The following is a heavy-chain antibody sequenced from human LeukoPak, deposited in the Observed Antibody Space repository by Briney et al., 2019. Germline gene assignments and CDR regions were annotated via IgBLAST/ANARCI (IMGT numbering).Heavy chain of an antibody. CDR1: GGTFSSYA. D-gene: IGHD6-19*01. J-gene: IGHJ4*02. CDR2: IIPIFGTA. CDR3: ARAEESRVSGGLKKGYSSGWQSLGY. V-gene: IGHV1-69*01. Sequence: GASVKVSCKASGGTFSSYAISWVRQAPGQGLEWMGGIIPIFGTANYAQKFQGRVTITADESTSTAYMELSSLRSEDTAVYYGARAEESRVSGGLKKGYSSGWQSLGYWGQGTLVTVSS.